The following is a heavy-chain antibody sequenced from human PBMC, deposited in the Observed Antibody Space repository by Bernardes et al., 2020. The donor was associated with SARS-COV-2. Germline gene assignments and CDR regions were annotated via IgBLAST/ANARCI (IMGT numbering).Heavy chain of an antibody. CDR1: GFTISNYW. CDR3: ARRGTGTTTEGVLDI. V-gene: IGHV3-74*01. CDR2: IKSDGGIT. D-gene: IGHD1-1*01. J-gene: IGHJ3*02. Sequence: GGSLRLSCEASGFTISNYWMHWVRQAPGKGLVWVSRIKSDGGITTYADSVKGRFTISRDNAKNTLYLQMSSLRVEDTAVYYCARRGTGTTTEGVLDIWGQGTMVTVS.